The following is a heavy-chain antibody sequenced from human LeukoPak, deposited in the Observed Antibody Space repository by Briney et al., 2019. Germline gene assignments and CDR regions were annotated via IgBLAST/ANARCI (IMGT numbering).Heavy chain of an antibody. CDR2: FDPEDGET. J-gene: IGHJ1*01. CDR1: GYTLTELS. D-gene: IGHD6-19*01. CDR3: ATDEQWLVAFQH. Sequence: ASVKVSCKVSGYTLTELSMHWVRQAPGKGLEWMGGFDPEDGETIYAQKVQGRVTMTEDTSTDTAYMELSSLRSEDTAVYYCATDEQWLVAFQHWGQGTLVTVSS. V-gene: IGHV1-24*01.